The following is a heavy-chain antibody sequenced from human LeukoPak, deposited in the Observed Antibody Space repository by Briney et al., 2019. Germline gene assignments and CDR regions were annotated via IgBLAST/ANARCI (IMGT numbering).Heavy chain of an antibody. Sequence: PSETLSLTCAVYGGSFSGYYWSWIRQPQGKGLEWIGEINHSGSTNYNPSLKSRVTISVDTSKNQFSLKLSSVTAADTAVYYCASSTPTYYYGSGSVVWFDPWGQGTLVTVSS. V-gene: IGHV4-34*01. CDR3: ASSTPTYYYGSGSVVWFDP. CDR1: GGSFSGYY. J-gene: IGHJ5*02. D-gene: IGHD3-10*01. CDR2: INHSGST.